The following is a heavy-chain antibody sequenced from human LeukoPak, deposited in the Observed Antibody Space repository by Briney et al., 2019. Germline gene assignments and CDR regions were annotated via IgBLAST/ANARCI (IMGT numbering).Heavy chain of an antibody. CDR1: GFSFSIYA. CDR3: AKSDDSSGYYYEIDY. Sequence: GGSLRLSCAASGFSFSIYAMNWVRQAPGKGLQWVSAISGSGGSTYYADSVKGRFTISRDSSKSTLYLQMNSLRAEDTAVYYCAKSDDSSGYYYEIDYWGQGTLVTVSS. D-gene: IGHD3-22*01. CDR2: ISGSGGST. J-gene: IGHJ4*02. V-gene: IGHV3-23*01.